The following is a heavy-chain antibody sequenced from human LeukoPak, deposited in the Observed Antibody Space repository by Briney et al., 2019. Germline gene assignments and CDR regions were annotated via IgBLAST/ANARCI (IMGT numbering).Heavy chain of an antibody. Sequence: ASVKVSCKASGYTFTSYAMHWVRQAPGQRLEWMGWINAGNGNTKYSQKFQGRVTITRDTSASTAYRELSSLRSEDTAVYYCARGPKIVVVPAVNWFDPWGQGTLVTVSS. D-gene: IGHD2-2*01. J-gene: IGHJ5*02. V-gene: IGHV1-3*01. CDR2: INAGNGNT. CDR3: ARGPKIVVVPAVNWFDP. CDR1: GYTFTSYA.